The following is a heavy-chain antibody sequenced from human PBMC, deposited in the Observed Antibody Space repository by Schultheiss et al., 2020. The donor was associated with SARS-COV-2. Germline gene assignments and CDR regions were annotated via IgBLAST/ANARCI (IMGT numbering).Heavy chain of an antibody. V-gene: IGHV3-74*01. D-gene: IGHD3-9*01. J-gene: IGHJ5*02. CDR1: GFTFSNYW. CDR2: TNTDGSTT. Sequence: GGSLRLSCAASGFTFSNYWMHWVRQAPGKGLVWVSRTNTDGSTTNYADFVKGRFTISRDNAKNTLYLQMNSLRAEDTAVYYCARGGNDILTGFDPWGQGILVTVSS. CDR3: ARGGNDILTGFDP.